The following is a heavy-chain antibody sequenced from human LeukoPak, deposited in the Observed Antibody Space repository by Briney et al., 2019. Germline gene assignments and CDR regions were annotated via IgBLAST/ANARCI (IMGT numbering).Heavy chain of an antibody. D-gene: IGHD3-10*01. CDR2: ISGSGGST. CDR3: AKEGSLLWFGESLGFDY. Sequence: GGSLRLSCAASGFTFSSYAMSWVRQAPGRGLEWVSAISGSGGSTYYADSVKGRFTISRDNSKNTLYLQMNSLRAEDTAVYYCAKEGSLLWFGESLGFDYWGQGTLVTVSS. CDR1: GFTFSSYA. J-gene: IGHJ4*02. V-gene: IGHV3-23*01.